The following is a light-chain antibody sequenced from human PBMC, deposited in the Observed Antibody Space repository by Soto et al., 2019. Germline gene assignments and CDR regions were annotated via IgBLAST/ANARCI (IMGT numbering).Light chain of an antibody. CDR1: QSISNW. CDR2: DVS. Sequence: IHMTDAPSTLSVSVLYIFTITFLASQSISNWLAWYQQKPGKAPKLLIYDVSSLESGVPSRFSGSGSGTEFTLTISSLQPDDVATYHCQQPSTLPFTSGQGTRLEIK. J-gene: IGKJ5*01. CDR3: QQPSTLPFT. V-gene: IGKV1-5*01.